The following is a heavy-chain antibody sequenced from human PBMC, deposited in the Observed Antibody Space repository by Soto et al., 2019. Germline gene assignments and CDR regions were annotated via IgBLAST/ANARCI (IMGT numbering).Heavy chain of an antibody. CDR3: ARVGHRITGTISKMPGWEGYYYYGMDV. V-gene: IGHV1-46*01. CDR1: GYTFTSYY. CDR2: INPSGGST. Sequence: ASVKVSCKASGYTFTSYYMHWVRQAPGQGLEWMGIINPSGGSTSYAQKFQGRVTMTRDTSTSTVYMELSSLGSEGTAVDYCARVGHRITGTISKMPGWEGYYYYGMDVWGQGTTVTVSS. J-gene: IGHJ6*02. D-gene: IGHD1-7*01.